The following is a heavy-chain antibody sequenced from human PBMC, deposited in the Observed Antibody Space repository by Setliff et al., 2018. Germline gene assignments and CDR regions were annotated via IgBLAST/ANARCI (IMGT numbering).Heavy chain of an antibody. D-gene: IGHD6-19*01. CDR1: GFSLSNARLG. J-gene: IGHJ3*02. V-gene: IGHV2-26*01. CDR3: ARDHSGWYGGAFDI. Sequence: SGPTLVNPTETLTLTCTVSGFSLSNARLGVSWIRQPPGKALEWLAHIFSSDQISYSTSPRSRLTISKDTSKSQVVLMMTNMDPVDTATYYCARDHSGWYGGAFDIWGQGTMVTVSS. CDR2: IFSSDQI.